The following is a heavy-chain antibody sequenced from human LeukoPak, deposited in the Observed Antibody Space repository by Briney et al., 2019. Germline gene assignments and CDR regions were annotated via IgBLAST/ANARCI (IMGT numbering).Heavy chain of an antibody. Sequence: GGSLRLSCAASGFTFSSYWMSWVRQAPGKGLEWVANIKQDGSEKYYVDSVKGRFTISRDNSKNTLYLQMNSLRAEDTAVYYCAKDKELWFGLSPFDYWGQGTLVTVSS. CDR1: GFTFSSYW. CDR3: AKDKELWFGLSPFDY. J-gene: IGHJ4*02. D-gene: IGHD3-10*01. CDR2: IKQDGSEK. V-gene: IGHV3-7*01.